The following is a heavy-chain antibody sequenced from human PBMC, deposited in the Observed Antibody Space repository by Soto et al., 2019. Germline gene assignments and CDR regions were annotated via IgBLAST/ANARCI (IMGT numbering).Heavy chain of an antibody. Sequence: QVQLQQSGPGLVKPSQTLSLTCAISGESVSTNSATWDWIRQSPSRGLEWLGRTYYRSKWYHDYAVSVQGRXTXNXXTSNNQLSLQLNSVTPDDTAVYYCARLIGDSWLDSWGQGTLVTVSS. CDR2: TYYRSKWYH. CDR3: ARLIGDSWLDS. J-gene: IGHJ5*01. V-gene: IGHV6-1*01. CDR1: GESVSTNSAT. D-gene: IGHD2-8*01.